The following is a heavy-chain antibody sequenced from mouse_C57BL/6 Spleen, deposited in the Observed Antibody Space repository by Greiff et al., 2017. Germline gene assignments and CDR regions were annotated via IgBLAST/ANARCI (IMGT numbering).Heavy chain of an antibody. J-gene: IGHJ1*03. V-gene: IGHV5-4*01. D-gene: IGHD1-1*01. Sequence: EVQGVESGGGLVKPGGSLKLSCAASGFTFSSYAMSWVRQTPEKRLEWVATISDGGSYTYYPDNVKGRFTISRDNAKNNLYLQMSHLKSEDTAMYYCARDYYYGSSSYWYFDVWGTGTTVTVSS. CDR2: ISDGGSYT. CDR3: ARDYYYGSSSYWYFDV. CDR1: GFTFSSYA.